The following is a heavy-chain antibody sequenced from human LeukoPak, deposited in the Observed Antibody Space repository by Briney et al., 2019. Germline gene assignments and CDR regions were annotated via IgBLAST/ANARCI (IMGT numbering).Heavy chain of an antibody. J-gene: IGHJ4*02. V-gene: IGHV3-74*01. CDR3: ARATLDIVGATRTFDY. CDR1: GFTFSSYW. Sequence: PGGSLRLSCAASGFTFSSYWMHWVRQAPGEGLVCVSRIKSDGTSTTYADSVKGRFTISRDNARNTLYMQMNSLRAEDTAVYYCARATLDIVGATRTFDYWGQGTLVTVSS. D-gene: IGHD2-2*03. CDR2: IKSDGTST.